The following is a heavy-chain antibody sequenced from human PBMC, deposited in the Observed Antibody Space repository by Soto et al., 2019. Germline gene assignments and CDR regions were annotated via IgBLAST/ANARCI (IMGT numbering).Heavy chain of an antibody. D-gene: IGHD3-3*01. J-gene: IGHJ4*02. CDR3: ARSGSDYWSGPVPSADY. CDR1: GWISTYY. Sequence: SETLSLTCNVSGWISTYYLMWIRQPPGKGLECICSLSYSATSHSRPSLANRLPFSIATSTTQLSLKLSSVTTADTAVYYCARSGSDYWSGPVPSADYCGRGTLVTVSS. V-gene: IGHV4-59*01. CDR2: LSYSATS.